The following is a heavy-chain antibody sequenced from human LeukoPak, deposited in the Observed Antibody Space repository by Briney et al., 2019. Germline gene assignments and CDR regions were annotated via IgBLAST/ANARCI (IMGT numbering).Heavy chain of an antibody. V-gene: IGHV3-23*01. CDR2: ISGRGGSI. CDR1: GFTFSNYA. D-gene: IGHD3-3*01. J-gene: IGHJ4*02. Sequence: PGGSLRLSCVASGFTFSNYAMNWVRRAPGKGLEWVSGISGRGGSIYYGDSVKGRFTISRDNSKNTLYLQMNSLRAEDTALYYCAKTITIFGVDPPDYWGQGTLVTVSS. CDR3: AKTITIFGVDPPDY.